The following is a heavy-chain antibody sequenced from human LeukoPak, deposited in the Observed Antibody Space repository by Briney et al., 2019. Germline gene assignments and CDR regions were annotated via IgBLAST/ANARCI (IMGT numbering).Heavy chain of an antibody. V-gene: IGHV3-7*02. CDR1: GFTFSNYW. J-gene: IGHJ4*02. Sequence: PGGSLRLSCAASGFTFSNYWMIWVRQAPGKGLEWVANIKQDGSEKYYVDSVKGRFTISRDNAKNSLYLQMNSLRAEDTAVYYCAHSSGYAYGLDYWGQGTLVTVSS. D-gene: IGHD5-18*01. CDR3: AHSSGYAYGLDY. CDR2: IKQDGSEK.